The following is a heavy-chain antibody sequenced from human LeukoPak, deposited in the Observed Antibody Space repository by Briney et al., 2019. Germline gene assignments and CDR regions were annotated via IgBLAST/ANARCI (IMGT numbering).Heavy chain of an antibody. CDR3: ATRGTYDAQFDY. J-gene: IGHJ4*02. Sequence: GGSLRLPCAASGFTFCDYYMSWIRQAPGQGLEWVSLIDSGGNTYYADSVTGRFTISRDNSKNTLYLQMNSLRAEDAAVYYCATRGTYDAQFDYWGQGTLVSVSS. D-gene: IGHD5-12*01. V-gene: IGHV3-53*01. CDR1: GFTFCDYY. CDR2: IDSGGNT.